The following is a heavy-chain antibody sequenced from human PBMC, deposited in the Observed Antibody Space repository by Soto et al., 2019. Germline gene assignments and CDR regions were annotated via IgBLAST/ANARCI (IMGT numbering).Heavy chain of an antibody. CDR2: VSKSSSVI. V-gene: IGHV3-48*03. CDR1: GSTFSSSE. Sequence: EVQLVESGGGLVQPGGSLRLSCAASGSTFSSSEMHWVRQAPGKGLEGVSYVSKSSSVIYYADSVKGRFTISRDNAKNLLYLQMNNLRAEDTAVYFCASVNLRFSYGIDVWGQGTTVTVSS. CDR3: ASVNLRFSYGIDV. D-gene: IGHD3-3*01. J-gene: IGHJ6*02.